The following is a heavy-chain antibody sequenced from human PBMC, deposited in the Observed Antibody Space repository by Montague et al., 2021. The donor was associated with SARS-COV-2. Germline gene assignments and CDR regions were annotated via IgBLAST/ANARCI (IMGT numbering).Heavy chain of an antibody. CDR1: GDSVSSNSAT. J-gene: IGHJ6*02. D-gene: IGHD1-1*01. Sequence: CAISGDSVSSNSATWNWVRQSPSRGLEWLGRTYYRPKWYNDYAVSVRGRVTINPDTSKNQFSLQLNSVTPEDTAIYCCTSGREGNYNVMDVWGQGTTVTVSS. CDR2: TYYRPKWYN. CDR3: TSGREGNYNVMDV. V-gene: IGHV6-1*01.